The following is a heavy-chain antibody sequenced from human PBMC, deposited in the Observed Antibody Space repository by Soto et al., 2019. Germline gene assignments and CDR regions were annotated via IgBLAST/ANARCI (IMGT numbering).Heavy chain of an antibody. D-gene: IGHD3-22*01. Sequence: GGSLRLSCAASGFSFSRYGIHWVRQAPGKGLEWVAVISYDESTTFYADSVKGRFTISRDNSKNTLFLQMNSLRPEDTTVYYCSKAMIGSYDSDAFDVWGQGTMVTVSS. V-gene: IGHV3-30*18. J-gene: IGHJ3*01. CDR1: GFSFSRYG. CDR2: ISYDESTT. CDR3: SKAMIGSYDSDAFDV.